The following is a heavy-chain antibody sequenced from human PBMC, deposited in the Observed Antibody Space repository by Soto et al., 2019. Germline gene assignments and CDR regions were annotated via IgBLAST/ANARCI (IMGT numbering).Heavy chain of an antibody. CDR3: ARHVTGSSSRNWFDP. J-gene: IGHJ5*02. CDR2: IYYSGST. CDR1: GGSISSSSYY. D-gene: IGHD6-13*01. Sequence: ETLSLTCTVSGGSISSSSYYWGWIRQPPGKGLEWTGSIYYSGSTYYNPSLKSRVTISVDTSKNQFSLKLSSVTAADTAAYYCARHVTGSSSRNWFDPWGQGTLVTVSS. V-gene: IGHV4-39*01.